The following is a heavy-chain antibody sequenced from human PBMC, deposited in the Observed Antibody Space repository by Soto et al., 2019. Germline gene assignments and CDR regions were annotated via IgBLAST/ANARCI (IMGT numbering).Heavy chain of an antibody. CDR3: ARGSLRQLNAFDI. CDR2: INHSGST. V-gene: IGHV4-34*01. J-gene: IGHJ3*02. D-gene: IGHD6-6*01. Sequence: QVQLQQWGAGLLKPSETLSLTCAVYGGSFSGYYWSWIRQPPGKGLESIGEINHSGSTNYNPSLKSRVTISVDTSKNQFSLKLSSVTAADTAVYYCARGSLRQLNAFDIWGQGTMVTVSS. CDR1: GGSFSGYY.